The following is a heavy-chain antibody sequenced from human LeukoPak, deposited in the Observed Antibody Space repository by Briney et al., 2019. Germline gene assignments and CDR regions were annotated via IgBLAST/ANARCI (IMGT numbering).Heavy chain of an antibody. V-gene: IGHV3-21*01. CDR1: GFTFSSYS. CDR3: ARADGYNWNDVDEYYFDY. CDR2: ISSSGTYV. D-gene: IGHD1-1*01. Sequence: GGSLRLSCAASGFTFSSYSMNWVRQAPGKGLEWASSISSSGTYVYYADSVKGRFTISRDNAKNSLYLQMNSLRAEDTAVYYCARADGYNWNDVDEYYFDYWGQGTLVTVSS. J-gene: IGHJ4*02.